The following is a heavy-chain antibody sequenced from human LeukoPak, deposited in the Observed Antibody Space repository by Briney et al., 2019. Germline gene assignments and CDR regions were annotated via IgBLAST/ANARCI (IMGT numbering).Heavy chain of an antibody. D-gene: IGHD3/OR15-3a*01. CDR3: TRDGDAANIGLARDY. Sequence: GGSLRLSCAASGFTFSSYGMHWVRQAPGKGLEWVAFIRYDGSNKYYADSVKGRFTISRDNSKNTLYLQMNSLKTEDTAVYYCTRDGDAANIGLARDYWGQGTLVTVSS. CDR1: GFTFSSYG. V-gene: IGHV3-30*02. J-gene: IGHJ4*02. CDR2: IRYDGSNK.